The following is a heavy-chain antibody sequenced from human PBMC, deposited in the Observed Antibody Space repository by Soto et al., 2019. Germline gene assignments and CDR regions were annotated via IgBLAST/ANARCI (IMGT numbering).Heavy chain of an antibody. Sequence: SVKVSCKASGGTFSTYGIGWVRQAPGQGLEWMGGIIPMFGSAKYAQKFQGRVTITADESTNTLYMELSSLRSEDTAVYYCARGTFYYDSSGYRHFDYWGQGTLVTVSS. V-gene: IGHV1-69*13. CDR2: IIPMFGSA. J-gene: IGHJ4*02. D-gene: IGHD3-22*01. CDR3: ARGTFYYDSSGYRHFDY. CDR1: GGTFSTYG.